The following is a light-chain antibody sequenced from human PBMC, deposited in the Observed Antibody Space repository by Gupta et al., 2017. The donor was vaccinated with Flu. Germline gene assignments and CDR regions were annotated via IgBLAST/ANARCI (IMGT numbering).Light chain of an antibody. J-gene: IGLJ1*01. Sequence: QSALTQPSSVSGLPGQSITISCTGTSTDVGEYNFVSWYQQHPGKAPTLIIYEVTNRPSGVSGRFSGSKSGTTASLIISGLQADDEADYYCSSYTRSSTYVFGTGTSVTVL. CDR3: SSYTRSSTYV. V-gene: IGLV2-14*01. CDR2: EVT. CDR1: STDVGEYNF.